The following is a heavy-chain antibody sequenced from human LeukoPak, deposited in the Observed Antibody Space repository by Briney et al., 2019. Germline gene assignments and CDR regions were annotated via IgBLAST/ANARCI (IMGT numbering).Heavy chain of an antibody. D-gene: IGHD4-23*01. Sequence: PGGSLRLSCTASGFTSGFTFSTYAMSWVRQAPGKGLEWVSTISASGGSTYYADSVKGRFTISRDNSKNTLYLQMNNLRAEDTAVYYCAKPLEKYTYGGNFDYWGQGLLVTVSS. V-gene: IGHV3-23*01. CDR3: AKPLEKYTYGGNFDY. CDR2: ISASGGST. CDR1: GFTFSTYA. J-gene: IGHJ4*02.